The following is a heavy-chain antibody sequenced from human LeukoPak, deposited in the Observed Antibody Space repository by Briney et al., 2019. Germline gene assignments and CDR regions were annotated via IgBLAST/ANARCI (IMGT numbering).Heavy chain of an antibody. V-gene: IGHV1-18*01. J-gene: IGHJ3*02. CDR3: ARSDWNDGNDAFDI. CDR2: ISAYNGNT. CDR1: GYTFTSYG. Sequence: ASVKVSCKASGYTFTSYGISWVRQAPGQGLVWMGWISAYNGNTNYAQKLQGRVTMTTDTSTSTAYMELRSLRSDDTAVYYCARSDWNDGNDAFDIWGQGTMVTVSS. D-gene: IGHD1-1*01.